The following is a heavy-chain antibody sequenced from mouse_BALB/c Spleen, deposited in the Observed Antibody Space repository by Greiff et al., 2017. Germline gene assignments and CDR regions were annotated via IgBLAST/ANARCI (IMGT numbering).Heavy chain of an antibody. Sequence: EVQLVESGGGLVKPGGSLKLSCAASGFTFSSYAMSWVRQTPEKRLEWVASISSGGSTYYPDSVKGRFTISRDNARNILYLQMSSLRSEDTAMYYCARGYDYDFWFAYWGQGTLVTVSA. CDR2: ISSGGST. V-gene: IGHV5-6-5*01. CDR3: ARGYDYDFWFAY. CDR1: GFTFSSYA. J-gene: IGHJ3*01. D-gene: IGHD2-4*01.